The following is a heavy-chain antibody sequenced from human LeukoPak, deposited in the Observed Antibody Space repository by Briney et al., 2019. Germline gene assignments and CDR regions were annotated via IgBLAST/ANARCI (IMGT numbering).Heavy chain of an antibody. CDR2: IYPGDSDT. CDR3: ARHWDNGSYYWAFDY. D-gene: IGHD1-26*01. Sequence: GESLKISCKASGYIFTKNWIGWVRQMPGKGLEWMGIIYPGDSDTRYSPSFQGQVTISADKSISTAYLQWSSLKTSDTAMYYCARHWDNGSYYWAFDYWGQGTLVTVSS. CDR1: GYIFTKNW. J-gene: IGHJ4*02. V-gene: IGHV5-51*01.